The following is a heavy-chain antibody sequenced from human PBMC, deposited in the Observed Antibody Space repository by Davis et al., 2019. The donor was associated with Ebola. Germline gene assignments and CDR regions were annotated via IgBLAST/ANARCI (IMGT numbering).Heavy chain of an antibody. V-gene: IGHV4-34*01. CDR2: INHSGST. CDR1: GGSFSGYY. J-gene: IGHJ5*02. Sequence: SETLSLTCAVYGGSFSGYYWSWIRQPPGKGLEWIGEINHSGSTNYNPSLKSRVTISVDTSKSQFSLKLSSVTAADTAVYYCARGQSWFDPWGQGTLVTVSS. CDR3: ARGQSWFDP.